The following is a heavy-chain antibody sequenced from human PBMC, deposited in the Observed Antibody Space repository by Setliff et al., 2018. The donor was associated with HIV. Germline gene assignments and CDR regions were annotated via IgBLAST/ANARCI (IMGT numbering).Heavy chain of an antibody. V-gene: IGHV1-8*02. CDR3: ARGRSLVRGSGSPEYYYMDV. Sequence: ASVKVSCKASGYTLTSYEINWVRQATGQGLEWMGWMNPNSGDTGYAKKFQGRVTMTRNTSISTAFMELSSLRSEDTAVYYCARGRSLVRGSGSPEYYYMDVWGKGTTVTVSS. CDR2: MNPNSGDT. CDR1: GYTLTSYE. D-gene: IGHD3-10*01. J-gene: IGHJ6*03.